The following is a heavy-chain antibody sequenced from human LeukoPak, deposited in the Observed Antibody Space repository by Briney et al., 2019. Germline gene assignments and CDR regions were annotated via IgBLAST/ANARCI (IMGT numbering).Heavy chain of an antibody. D-gene: IGHD3-22*01. Sequence: GASVTVSCKASGYTFTGYYMQWVRQAPGQGLEWREGINPNSRGTNYAQKVQGRVTMTRDTSISTAYMELGRLRSDDTAVYYCARDDSYYDASFDYWGQGTLVSVSS. CDR3: ARDDSYYDASFDY. J-gene: IGHJ4*02. V-gene: IGHV1-2*02. CDR1: GYTFTGYY. CDR2: INPNSRGT.